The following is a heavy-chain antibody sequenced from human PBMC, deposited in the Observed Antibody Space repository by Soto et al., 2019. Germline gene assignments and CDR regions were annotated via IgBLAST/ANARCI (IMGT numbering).Heavy chain of an antibody. Sequence: SDPLSLSYTVSGCSIRSYLWSWIRQSPGEGLEWIGYIFYSGTTNYSPSLKSRVTMSLGTAKNQFSLNLTSVTAADTAVYYCARGRGGTYDAFDIWGQGTMVT. CDR3: ARGRGGTYDAFDI. V-gene: IGHV4-59*07. J-gene: IGHJ3*02. CDR1: GCSIRSYL. D-gene: IGHD1-26*01. CDR2: IFYSGTT.